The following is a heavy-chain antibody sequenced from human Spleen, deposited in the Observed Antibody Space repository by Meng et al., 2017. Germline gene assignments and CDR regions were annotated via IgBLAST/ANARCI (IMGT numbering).Heavy chain of an antibody. CDR2: INWNGGST. CDR1: GFTFDDYG. J-gene: IGHJ6*02. V-gene: IGHV3-20*01. CDR3: ARDGTRDGDYYYYGMDV. D-gene: IGHD1-1*01. Sequence: GESLKISCAASGFTFDDYGMSWVRQAPGKGLEWVSGINWNGGSTGYADSVKGRFTISRDNAKNSLYLQMNSLRAEDTALYHCARDGTRDGDYYYYGMDVWGQGTTVTVSS.